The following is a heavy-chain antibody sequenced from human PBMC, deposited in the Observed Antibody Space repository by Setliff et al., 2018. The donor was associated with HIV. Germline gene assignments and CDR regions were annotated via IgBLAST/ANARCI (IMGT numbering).Heavy chain of an antibody. CDR3: ARVRLTMIMMVDYFDQ. CDR1: GGSITSDRHY. Sequence: SSETLSLTCTVSGGSITSDRHYWSWIRQPPGKGLEWIGSIYYSGSTYYNPSLKSRVTISVDTSKNQLSLSLTSVTAADTAVYYCARVRLTMIMMVDYFDQWGQGTLVTVSS. CDR2: IYYSGST. J-gene: IGHJ4*02. D-gene: IGHD3-22*01. V-gene: IGHV4-39*07.